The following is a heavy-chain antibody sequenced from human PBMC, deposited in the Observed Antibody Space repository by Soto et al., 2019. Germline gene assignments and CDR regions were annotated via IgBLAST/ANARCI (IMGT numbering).Heavy chain of an antibody. J-gene: IGHJ4*02. V-gene: IGHV3-30*18. D-gene: IGHD2-15*01. Sequence: QVQLVESGGGVVQPGRSLRISCAASGFTFSTYGMHWVRQAPGKGLEWVAVISYDGSNKYYADSVKGRFTISRDNSKNTLYLQMNSLRAEDTAVYYCANGEYCSGGSCGDPLDYWGQGTLVTVSS. CDR2: ISYDGSNK. CDR1: GFTFSTYG. CDR3: ANGEYCSGGSCGDPLDY.